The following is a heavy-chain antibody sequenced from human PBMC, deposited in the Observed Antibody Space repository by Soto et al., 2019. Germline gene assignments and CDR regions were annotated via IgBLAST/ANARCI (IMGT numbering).Heavy chain of an antibody. D-gene: IGHD3-3*01. CDR3: ATEGILGLFDAYDL. J-gene: IGHJ3*01. V-gene: IGHV1-18*04. Sequence: VASVKVSCKASVFTSSGISWVRQAPGQRLEWMGWISTHNGNTIYAQKFQGRVIMTMDTSTTTVYMELSSLRPDDTAVYLCATEGILGLFDAYDLWGQGTMVTVSS. CDR2: ISTHNGNT. CDR1: VFTSSG.